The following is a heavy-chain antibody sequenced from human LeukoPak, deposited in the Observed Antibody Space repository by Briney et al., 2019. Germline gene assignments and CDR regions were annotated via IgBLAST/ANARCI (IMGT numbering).Heavy chain of an antibody. CDR3: ASAPIPIFGVVIPPYGMDV. V-gene: IGHV4-34*01. Sequence: SETLSLTCAVYGGSFSGYYWSWIRQPPGKGLEWIGEINHSGSTNYNPSLKSRVTLSVDTSKNRFSLKLRSVPAADTAVSYCASAPIPIFGVVIPPYGMDVWGQGPTVTVSS. CDR1: GGSFSGYY. J-gene: IGHJ6*02. D-gene: IGHD3-3*02. CDR2: INHSGST.